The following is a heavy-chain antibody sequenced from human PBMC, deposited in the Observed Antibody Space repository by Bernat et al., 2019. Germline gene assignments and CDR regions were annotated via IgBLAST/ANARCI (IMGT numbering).Heavy chain of an antibody. J-gene: IGHJ5*02. V-gene: IGHV3-30*03. CDR2: ISYDGSNK. Sequence: VQLVESGGGLVQPGGSLRLSCAASGFTFNTYWMHWVRQAPGKGLEWVAVISYDGSNKYYADSVKGRFTISRDNSKNTLYLQMNSLRAEDTAVYYCARLSYRRFDPWGQGAVVTVSS. D-gene: IGHD2-21*01. CDR3: ARLSYRRFDP. CDR1: GFTFNTYW.